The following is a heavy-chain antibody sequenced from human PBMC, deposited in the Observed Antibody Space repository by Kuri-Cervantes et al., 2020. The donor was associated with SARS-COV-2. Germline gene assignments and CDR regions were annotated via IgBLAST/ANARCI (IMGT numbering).Heavy chain of an antibody. CDR3: ARARGPDAFDI. CDR1: GFTVSSNY. V-gene: IGHV3-53*01. J-gene: IGHJ3*02. CDR2: IYSGGST. Sequence: LSLTCAASGFTVSSNYMSWVRQAPGKGLEWVSVIYSGGSTYYADSVKGRFTISRDNSKNTLYLQMNSLRAEDTAVYYCARARGPDAFDIRGQGTMVTVSS.